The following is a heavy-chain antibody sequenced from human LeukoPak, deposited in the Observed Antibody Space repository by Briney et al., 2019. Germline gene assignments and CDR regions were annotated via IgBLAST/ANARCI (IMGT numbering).Heavy chain of an antibody. Sequence: AGGSLRLSCAASGFTFSSYSMSWVRQAPGKGLAWVSGISGSGGSTDYADSVKGRFTISRDNSKNTLYLQMNSLRVEDTAVYYCAKDPGYQVVYCFDYWGQGTLVTVSS. V-gene: IGHV3-23*01. CDR2: ISGSGGST. D-gene: IGHD2-2*01. CDR1: GFTFSSYS. CDR3: AKDPGYQVVYCFDY. J-gene: IGHJ4*02.